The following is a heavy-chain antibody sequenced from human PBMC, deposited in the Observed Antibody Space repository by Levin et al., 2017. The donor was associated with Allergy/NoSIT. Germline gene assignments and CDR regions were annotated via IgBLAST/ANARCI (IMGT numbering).Heavy chain of an antibody. CDR2: ISSSSSYI. CDR3: ARKTYYYDSSGYYFEGAFDI. J-gene: IGHJ3*02. V-gene: IGHV3-21*01. CDR1: GFTFSSYS. D-gene: IGHD3-22*01. Sequence: GGSLRLSCAASGFTFSSYSMNWVRQAPGKGLEWVSSISSSSSYIYYADSVKGRFTISRDNAKNSLYLQMNSLRAEDTAVYYCARKTYYYDSSGYYFEGAFDIWGQGTMVTVSS.